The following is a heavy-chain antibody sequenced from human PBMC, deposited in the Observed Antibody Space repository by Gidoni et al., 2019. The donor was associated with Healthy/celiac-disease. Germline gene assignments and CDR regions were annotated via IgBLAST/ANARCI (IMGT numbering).Heavy chain of an antibody. CDR1: VGSFRGYY. CDR2: INHSGST. D-gene: IGHD3-10*01. CDR3: ARGHYYGSGGFPGGH. Sequence: QVQLQQWGAGLLKPSETLSLTCAVYVGSFRGYYWRWIRQPPGKGLEWIGEINHSGSTNYNPSLKSRVTISVDTSKNQFSLKLSSVTAADTAVYYCARGHYYGSGGFPGGHWGQGTLVTVSS. J-gene: IGHJ4*02. V-gene: IGHV4-34*01.